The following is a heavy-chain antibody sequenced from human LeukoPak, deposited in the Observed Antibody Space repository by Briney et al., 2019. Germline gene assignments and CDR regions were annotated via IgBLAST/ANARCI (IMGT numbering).Heavy chain of an antibody. D-gene: IGHD6-19*01. CDR1: GGSIGNYH. Sequence: SETLSLTCTVSGGSIGNYHWSWIRQPAGKGLEWIAQIHSSGSTNYNPPLKSRVSMSIDTTEDQVSLTIRSVTAADTAFYYCARRDINSGWSFDDCGQGILVTVSS. J-gene: IGHJ4*02. CDR3: ARRDINSGWSFDD. CDR2: IHSSGST. V-gene: IGHV4-4*07.